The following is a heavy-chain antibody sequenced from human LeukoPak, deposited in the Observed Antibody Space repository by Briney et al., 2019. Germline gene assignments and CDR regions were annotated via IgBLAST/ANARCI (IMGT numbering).Heavy chain of an antibody. D-gene: IGHD5-18*01. CDR1: GDTLTELS. CDR2: MNPNSGNT. J-gene: IGHJ4*02. Sequence: ASVKVSCKVSGDTLTELSMHWVRQATGQGLEWMGWMNPNSGNTGYAQKFQGRVTITRNTSISTAYMELSSLRSEDTAVYYCARFRGYSYGLQPYYFDYWGQGTLVTVSS. CDR3: ARFRGYSYGLQPYYFDY. V-gene: IGHV1-8*03.